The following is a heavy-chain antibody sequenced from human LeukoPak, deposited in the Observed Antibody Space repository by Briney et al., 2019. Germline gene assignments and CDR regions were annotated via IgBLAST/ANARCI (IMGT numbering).Heavy chain of an antibody. J-gene: IGHJ4*02. CDR3: ARDGHIAAELFDY. D-gene: IGHD6-25*01. Sequence: ASVKVSCKASGYTFNNYGISWVRQAPGQGLEWMGWISAYNAKTNHAQNLQGRVTVTTDTSTTTAYMELRSLRSDGTAVYFCARDGHIAAELFDYWGQGTLVTVSS. V-gene: IGHV1-18*01. CDR2: ISAYNAKT. CDR1: GYTFNNYG.